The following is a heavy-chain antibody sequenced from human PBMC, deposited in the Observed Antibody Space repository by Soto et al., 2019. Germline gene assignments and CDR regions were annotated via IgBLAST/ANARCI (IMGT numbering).Heavy chain of an antibody. CDR1: GGSFSGYY. J-gene: IGHJ4*02. Sequence: QVQLQQWGAGLLKPSETLSLTCAVYGGSFSGYYWSWIRQPPGKGREWIGEINHGGDTSYNPSLKGRVTISEDTSKKQLSLRLSSVTAADTAVYYCARGTRYTYGYPLDYWGQGTLVTVSS. D-gene: IGHD5-18*01. V-gene: IGHV4-34*01. CDR2: INHGGDT. CDR3: ARGTRYTYGYPLDY.